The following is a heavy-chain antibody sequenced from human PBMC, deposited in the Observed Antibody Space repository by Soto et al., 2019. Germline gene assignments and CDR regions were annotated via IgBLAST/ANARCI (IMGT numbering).Heavy chain of an antibody. Sequence: SETLSLTCTVSGCSISSSYWSWIRQPPGKGLEWIGYIYYSGSTNYNPSLKSRVTISVDTSKNQFSLKLSSVTAADTAVYYCARVPGPWGQGTLVTVSS. CDR2: IYYSGST. V-gene: IGHV4-59*12. CDR1: GCSISSSY. D-gene: IGHD7-27*01. CDR3: ARVPGP. J-gene: IGHJ5*02.